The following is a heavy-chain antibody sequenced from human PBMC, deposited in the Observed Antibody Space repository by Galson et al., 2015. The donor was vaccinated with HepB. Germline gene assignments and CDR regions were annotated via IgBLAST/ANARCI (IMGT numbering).Heavy chain of an antibody. CDR1: GYTFTSYG. CDR3: ARDGWYYYDSSGYSETPYFYGMDV. Sequence: SVKVSCKASGYTFTSYGISWVRQAPGQGLEWMRWISPYNGNTNYEQKLQGRATMTTDTSTSTAYVELRSLRSDDTAVYYCARDGWYYYDSSGYSETPYFYGMDVWGQGTTVTVS. D-gene: IGHD3-22*01. CDR2: ISPYNGNT. J-gene: IGHJ6*02. V-gene: IGHV1-18*01.